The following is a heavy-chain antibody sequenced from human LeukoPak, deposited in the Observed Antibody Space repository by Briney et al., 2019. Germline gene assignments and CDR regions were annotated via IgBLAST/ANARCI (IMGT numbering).Heavy chain of an antibody. CDR1: GFTFSSYG. Sequence: GGSLSLPCAASGFTFSSYGMHWVRQPPGKGLEWVEVIWYDGSNKYYAASVKGRFTISRDNSKNTLYLQMNSVRAEDTAVYYCASDYGEYVGTDAFDIWGQGTLVTVSS. V-gene: IGHV3-33*08. CDR2: IWYDGSNK. D-gene: IGHD4-17*01. J-gene: IGHJ3*02. CDR3: ASDYGEYVGTDAFDI.